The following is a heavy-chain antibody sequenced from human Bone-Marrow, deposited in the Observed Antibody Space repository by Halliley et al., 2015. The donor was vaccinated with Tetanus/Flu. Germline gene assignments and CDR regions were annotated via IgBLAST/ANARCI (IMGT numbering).Heavy chain of an antibody. J-gene: IGHJ4*02. CDR2: NQGGSEK. CDR3: ARSSGVNTISGVVIGGYFDS. Sequence: NQGGSEKYYVDSVKGRFTISRDNAKNSMYLQMNSLRVEDTAVYYCARSSGVNTISGVVIGGYFDSWGQGTLATVSS. D-gene: IGHD3-3*01. V-gene: IGHV3-7*03.